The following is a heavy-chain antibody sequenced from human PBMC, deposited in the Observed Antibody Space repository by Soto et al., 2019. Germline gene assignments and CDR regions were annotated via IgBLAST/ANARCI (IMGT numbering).Heavy chain of an antibody. Sequence: KSSETLSLTCTVSGGSISSGGYYWSWIRQHPGKGLEWIGYIYYSGSTYYNPSLKSRVTISVDTSKNQFSLKLGSVTAADTAVYYCARVSGTTLRGPDAAFDIWGQGTMVTVSS. J-gene: IGHJ3*02. D-gene: IGHD1-26*01. CDR2: IYYSGST. V-gene: IGHV4-31*03. CDR1: GGSISSGGYY. CDR3: ARVSGTTLRGPDAAFDI.